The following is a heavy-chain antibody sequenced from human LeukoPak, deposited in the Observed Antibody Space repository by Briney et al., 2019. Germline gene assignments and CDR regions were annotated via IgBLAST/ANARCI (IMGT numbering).Heavy chain of an antibody. Sequence: AASVTDSCKASGYTYTRYDINALRPATGQGLKWIWWMNPNSGNTGYVQKFQGRVIMTRITSISTDYMELSSLRSEDTAVYYCATRYSGSREPEKDDAFDIWGQGTMVTVSS. CDR1: GYTYTRYD. D-gene: IGHD1-26*01. CDR2: MNPNSGNT. CDR3: ATRYSGSREPEKDDAFDI. V-gene: IGHV1-8*01. J-gene: IGHJ3*02.